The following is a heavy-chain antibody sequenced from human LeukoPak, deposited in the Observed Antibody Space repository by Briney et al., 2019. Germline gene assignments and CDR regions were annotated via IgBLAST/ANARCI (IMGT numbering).Heavy chain of an antibody. V-gene: IGHV3-30*04. Sequence: PGGSLRLSCAASGFTFSSYAMHWVRQAPGKGLEWVAVISYDGSNKYYADSVKGRFTISRDNSKNTPYLQMNSLRAEDTAVYYCAREEYCSSTSCYTWWDYYYYYGMDVWGQGTTVTVSS. J-gene: IGHJ6*02. CDR2: ISYDGSNK. CDR1: GFTFSSYA. D-gene: IGHD2-2*02. CDR3: AREEYCSSTSCYTWWDYYYYYGMDV.